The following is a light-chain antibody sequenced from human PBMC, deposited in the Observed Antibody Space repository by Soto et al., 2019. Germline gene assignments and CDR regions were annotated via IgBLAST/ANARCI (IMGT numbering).Light chain of an antibody. CDR3: QQRSNWPSLT. Sequence: EIVVTQSPATLSVSPGERVTLSCRASQSVSSSLAWYQQRPGQAPRLLIYDTSTRAAGISARFSGSGSGTEFTLTISSLQSEDFAVYYCQQRSNWPSLTFGGGTKVEIK. CDR1: QSVSSS. J-gene: IGKJ4*01. V-gene: IGKV3-15*01. CDR2: DTS.